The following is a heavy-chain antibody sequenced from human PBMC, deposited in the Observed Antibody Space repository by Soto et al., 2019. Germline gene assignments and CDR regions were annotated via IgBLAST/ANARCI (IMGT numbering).Heavy chain of an antibody. V-gene: IGHV4-59*08. J-gene: IGHJ5*02. CDR2: IYYSGST. CDR3: ARHGYCSSTSCYVNWFDP. D-gene: IGHD2-2*03. CDR1: GGSISSYY. Sequence: SETLSLTCTVSGGSISSYYWSWIRQPPGKGLEWIGYIYYSGSTNYNPSLKSRVTISVDTSKSQFSLKLSSVTAADTAVYYCARHGYCSSTSCYVNWFDPWGRGTLVTVSS.